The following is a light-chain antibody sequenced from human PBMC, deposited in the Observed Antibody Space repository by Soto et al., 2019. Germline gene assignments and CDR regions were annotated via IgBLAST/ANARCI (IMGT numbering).Light chain of an antibody. CDR2: WAS. V-gene: IGKV4-1*01. J-gene: IGKJ1*01. CDR1: QSILYSSNNQNY. Sequence: DIVMTQSPDCLAVSLGERAIINCKSSQSILYSSNNQNYLAWYQQKPGQPPKLLIYWASTRESGVPDRFSGSGSGTDFTLTISSLQAEDVAVYYCQQYYASPRTFGQGTKVEIK. CDR3: QQYYASPRT.